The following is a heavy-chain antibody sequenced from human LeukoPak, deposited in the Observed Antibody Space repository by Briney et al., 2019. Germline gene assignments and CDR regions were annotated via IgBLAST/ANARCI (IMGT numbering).Heavy chain of an antibody. D-gene: IGHD6-13*01. Sequence: GESLRLSCTASGFTFSDCDMNWVRQAPGKGLEWVSSISHRSSHIYYADSVKGRFTISRDNAKNSLYLQMNSLRAEDTAVYYCARAFPPLRTAAAGDYWGQGTLVTVSS. CDR2: ISHRSSHI. CDR1: GFTFSDCD. V-gene: IGHV3-21*01. CDR3: ARAFPPLRTAAAGDY. J-gene: IGHJ4*02.